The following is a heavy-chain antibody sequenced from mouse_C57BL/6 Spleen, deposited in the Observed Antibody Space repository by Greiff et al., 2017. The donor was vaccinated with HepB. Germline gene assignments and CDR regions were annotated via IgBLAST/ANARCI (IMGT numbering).Heavy chain of an antibody. CDR3: ARGDIGDYAMDY. Sequence: VQLQQSGPELVKPGASVKISCKASGYSLTDYNMNWVKRSNGKSLEWIGVINPNYGTTSYNQKFKGKATLTVDQSASTAYMQLNSLTSEDSAVYYGARGDIGDYAMDYWGQGTSVTVSS. CDR1: GYSLTDYN. J-gene: IGHJ4*01. V-gene: IGHV1-39*01. CDR2: INPNYGTT. D-gene: IGHD3-3*01.